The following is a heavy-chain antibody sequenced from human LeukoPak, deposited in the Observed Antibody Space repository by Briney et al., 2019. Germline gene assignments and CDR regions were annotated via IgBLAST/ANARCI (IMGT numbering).Heavy chain of an antibody. CDR2: INPNSGGT. D-gene: IGHD3-22*01. J-gene: IGHJ3*01. V-gene: IGHV1-2*02. CDR3: ATTRRYYYDSSGPDAFDL. Sequence: ASVKVSCKASGGTFSSYAISWVRQAPGQGLEWMGWINPNSGGTNYAQNFQGSITMTRDTSISTAYMELSRLRSDDTAVYYCATTRRYYYDSSGPDAFDLWGQGTMVTVSS. CDR1: GGTFSSYA.